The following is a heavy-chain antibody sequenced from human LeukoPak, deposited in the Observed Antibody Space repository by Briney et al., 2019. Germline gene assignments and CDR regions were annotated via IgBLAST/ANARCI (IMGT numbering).Heavy chain of an antibody. V-gene: IGHV1-8*03. Sequence: ASVKVSCKASGYTFTSYDINWVRQATGQGLELMGWMNPNNGNTGYAQKFQGRVTITRNTSISTAYMELSSLRSEDTAVYYCAREVYYDSSGYYNWGQGTLVTVSS. CDR2: MNPNNGNT. D-gene: IGHD3-22*01. CDR3: AREVYYDSSGYYN. CDR1: GYTFTSYD. J-gene: IGHJ4*02.